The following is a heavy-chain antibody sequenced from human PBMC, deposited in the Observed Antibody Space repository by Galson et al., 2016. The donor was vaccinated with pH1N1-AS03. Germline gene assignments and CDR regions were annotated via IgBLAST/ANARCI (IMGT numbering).Heavy chain of an antibody. CDR2: IKQDGSEN. V-gene: IGHV3-7*01. Sequence: SLRLSCAASTFNFRKHGMHWFRQAPGKGLEWVANIKQDGSENYSLDSVKGRFTISRDNVENSVYLQLNSLKVEDTAMYYCARIKGGGNSDGFDIWGLGTKVIVSS. CDR3: ARIKGGGNSDGFDI. CDR1: TFNFRKHG. J-gene: IGHJ3*02. D-gene: IGHD4-23*01.